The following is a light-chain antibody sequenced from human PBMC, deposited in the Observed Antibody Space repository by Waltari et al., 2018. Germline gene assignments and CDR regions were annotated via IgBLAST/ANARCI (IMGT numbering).Light chain of an antibody. Sequence: DIQMSQSPSSLYASVGDRVTFTCRASQCISSYLSWYQQKPGKAPMLLIYYADSLASGVPERFSGSGSGTEFTLTISSLQPEDVASYYCQQGKSNPWTFGQGTKVEIK. CDR3: QQGKSNPWT. CDR1: QCISSY. V-gene: IGKV1-17*01. CDR2: YAD. J-gene: IGKJ1*01.